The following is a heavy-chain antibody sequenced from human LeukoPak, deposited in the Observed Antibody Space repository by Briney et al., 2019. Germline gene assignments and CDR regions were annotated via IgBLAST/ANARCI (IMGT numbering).Heavy chain of an antibody. CDR1: GGSFSGYY. Sequence: SETLSLTCAVYGGSFSGYYWSWIRQPPGKGLEWIGEINHSGSTNYNPSLKSRVTISVDTSKNQFSLKLSSVTAADTAVYYCARDGYSNYVGWFDPWGQGTLVTVSS. V-gene: IGHV4-34*01. J-gene: IGHJ5*02. D-gene: IGHD4-11*01. CDR3: ARDGYSNYVGWFDP. CDR2: INHSGST.